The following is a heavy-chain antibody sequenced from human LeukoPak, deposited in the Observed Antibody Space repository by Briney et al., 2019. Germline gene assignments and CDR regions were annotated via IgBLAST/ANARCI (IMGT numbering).Heavy chain of an antibody. CDR2: IYYSGST. Sequence: SETLSLTCTVSGGSISSYYWSWIRQPPGKGLEWIGYIYYSGSTNYNPSLKSRVTISVDTSKNQFSLKLSSVTAADTAVYYCARGPDCSSTTCYNWGFDYWGQGTLVTVSS. V-gene: IGHV4-59*01. J-gene: IGHJ4*02. CDR1: GGSISSYY. D-gene: IGHD2-2*02. CDR3: ARGPDCSSTTCYNWGFDY.